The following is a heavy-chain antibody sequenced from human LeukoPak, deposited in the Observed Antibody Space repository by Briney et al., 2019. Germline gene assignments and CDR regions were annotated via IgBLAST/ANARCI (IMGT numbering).Heavy chain of an antibody. CDR1: GGSISSPNW. CDR2: IYHSGST. D-gene: IGHD1-26*01. V-gene: IGHV4-4*02. J-gene: IGHJ3*02. CDR3: ARSASGSYAFDI. Sequence: PSGTLSLTCAVSGGSISSPNWWSWVRQPPGKGLEWIGEIYHSGSTNYNLSLKSRVTISVDKAKNQFSQKLNSVTAADTAVYYCARSASGSYAFDIWGQGTMVTVSS.